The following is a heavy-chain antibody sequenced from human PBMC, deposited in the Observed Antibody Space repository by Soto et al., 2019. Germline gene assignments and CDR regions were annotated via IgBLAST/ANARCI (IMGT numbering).Heavy chain of an antibody. CDR3: AEGGVIAASQRYIWFGT. D-gene: IGHD2-21*01. V-gene: IGHV1-2*02. Sequence: ASVKAACKASGYSFTGKYLHWLRQAPGQGLESMGWTNLKIVVTKYAQKVQATLTMTSDTSTSTAYMELSRLRSDDTARYYRAEGGVIAASQRYIWFGTWGPGVLVTVSS. CDR2: TNLKIVVT. J-gene: IGHJ5*02. CDR1: GYSFTGKY.